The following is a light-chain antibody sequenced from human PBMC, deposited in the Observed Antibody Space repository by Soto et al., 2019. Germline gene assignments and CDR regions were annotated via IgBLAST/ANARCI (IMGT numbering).Light chain of an antibody. CDR1: QSVSSN. CDR3: QQYVNWPLT. Sequence: EIVMTQSPATLSVSPGERATLSCRASQSVSSNLAWYQQKPGQAPRLLIYGASTRATGIPARFSGSGSGTEFTLTISSLQFEDFAVYYCQQYVNWPLTFGGGTKVDIK. V-gene: IGKV3-15*01. CDR2: GAS. J-gene: IGKJ4*01.